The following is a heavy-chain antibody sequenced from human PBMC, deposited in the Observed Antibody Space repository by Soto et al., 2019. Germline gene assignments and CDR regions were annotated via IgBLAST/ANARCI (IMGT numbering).Heavy chain of an antibody. CDR2: ISWNSGSI. J-gene: IGHJ4*02. Sequence: GGSLRLSCAASGFTFDDYAMHWVRQAPGKGLEWVSGISWNSGSIGYADSVKGRFTISRDNAKNSLYLQMNSLRAEDTALYYCAKDRWAYSSSWDYFDYWGQGTLVTVSS. CDR1: GFTFDDYA. V-gene: IGHV3-9*01. D-gene: IGHD6-13*01. CDR3: AKDRWAYSSSWDYFDY.